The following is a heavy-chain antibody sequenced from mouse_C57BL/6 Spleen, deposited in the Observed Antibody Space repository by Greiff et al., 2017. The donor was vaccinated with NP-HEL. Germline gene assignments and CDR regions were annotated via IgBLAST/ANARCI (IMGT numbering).Heavy chain of an antibody. CDR1: GFTFSDYG. J-gene: IGHJ1*03. CDR2: ISSGSSTI. D-gene: IGHD2-1*01. V-gene: IGHV5-17*01. CDR3: ARPRGNPWYFDV. Sequence: EVNVVESGGGLVKPGGSLKLSCAASGFTFSDYGMHWVRQAPEKGLEWVAYISSGSSTIYYADTVKGRFTISRDNAKNTLFLQMTSLRSEDTAMYYCARPRGNPWYFDVWGTGTTVTVSS.